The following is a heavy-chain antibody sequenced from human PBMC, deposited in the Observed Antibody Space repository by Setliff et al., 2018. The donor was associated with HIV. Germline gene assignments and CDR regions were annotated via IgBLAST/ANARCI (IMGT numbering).Heavy chain of an antibody. CDR3: ARDYWAGAIDC. Sequence: GGSLRLSCAASGFTFSSYAMSWVRQAPGKGLEWVSAISGSGGSTYYADSVKGRFTISRDNAENSLYLQMNGLRAEDTAVYYCARDYWAGAIDCWGQGTLVTVSS. CDR1: GFTFSSYA. V-gene: IGHV3-23*01. D-gene: IGHD2-8*02. J-gene: IGHJ4*02. CDR2: ISGSGGST.